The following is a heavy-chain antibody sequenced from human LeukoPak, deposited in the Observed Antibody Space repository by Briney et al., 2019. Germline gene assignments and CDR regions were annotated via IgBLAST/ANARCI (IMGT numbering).Heavy chain of an antibody. CDR2: IYYSGST. CDR3: ASSYNWNDEPFDAFDI. J-gene: IGHJ3*02. D-gene: IGHD1-20*01. Sequence: SETLSLTCTVSGGSISSYYWSWIRQPPGKGLEWIGCIYYSGSTNYNPSLKSRVTISVDTSKNQFSLKLSSVTAADTAVYYCASSYNWNDEPFDAFDIWGQGTMVTVSS. V-gene: IGHV4-59*01. CDR1: GGSISSYY.